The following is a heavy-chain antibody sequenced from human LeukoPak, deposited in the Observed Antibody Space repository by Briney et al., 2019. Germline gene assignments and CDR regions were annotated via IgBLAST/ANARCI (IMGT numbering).Heavy chain of an antibody. D-gene: IGHD2-2*01. CDR2: IIPILGIA. J-gene: IGHJ5*02. V-gene: IGHV1-69*04. CDR3: VRSGATCSSTSCYENWFDP. Sequence: GASVKVSCKASGGTFSSYAISRVRQAPGHGLEWMGRIIPILGIANYAQKFQGRVTITADKSTSTAYMELSTLRAEDTGVYYCVRSGATCSSTSCYENWFDPWGQGTLVTVSS. CDR1: GGTFSSYA.